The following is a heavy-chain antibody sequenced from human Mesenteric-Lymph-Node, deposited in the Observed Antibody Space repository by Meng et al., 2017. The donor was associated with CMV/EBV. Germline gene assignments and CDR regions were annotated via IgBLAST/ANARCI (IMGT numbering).Heavy chain of an antibody. V-gene: IGHV7-4-1*02. J-gene: IGHJ4*02. Sequence: VSCKASGYTFTTYAVNWVRQAPGQGLEWMGWINTNTGNPTYAQGLTGRFVFSLDTSVGTAYLQISSLKAEDTAIYYCARGSSSWYPDYWGQGTLVTVS. CDR1: GYTFTTYA. CDR2: INTNTGNP. D-gene: IGHD6-13*01. CDR3: ARGSSSWYPDY.